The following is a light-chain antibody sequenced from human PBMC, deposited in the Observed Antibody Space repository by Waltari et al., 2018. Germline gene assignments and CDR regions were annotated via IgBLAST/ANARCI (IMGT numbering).Light chain of an antibody. CDR2: DAS. CDR3: QQYDNLPLT. Sequence: DIQMTQSRSSLSASVVDRVTITCQASQVISNYLNWYQQKPGKAPKLLIYDASNLETGVPSRFSGSGSGTDFTFTISSLQPEDIATYYCQQYDNLPLTFGGGTKVEIK. CDR1: QVISNY. V-gene: IGKV1-33*01. J-gene: IGKJ4*01.